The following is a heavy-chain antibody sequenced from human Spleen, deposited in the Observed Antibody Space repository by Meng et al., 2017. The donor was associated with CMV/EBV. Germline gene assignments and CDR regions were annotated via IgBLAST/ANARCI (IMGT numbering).Heavy chain of an antibody. D-gene: IGHD3-10*01. Sequence: GGSLRLSCAASGLTVINNYMTWVRQAPGKGLEWVSVIYIGGTTYYADSVRDRFTVSSDNSKNTVSLEMNNLRPEDTAVYHCAAEGSSSLTYFDSASPIDCWGQGTMVTVSS. V-gene: IGHV3-66*02. CDR3: AAEGSSSLTYFDSASPIDC. CDR2: IYIGGTT. J-gene: IGHJ4*02. CDR1: GLTVINNY.